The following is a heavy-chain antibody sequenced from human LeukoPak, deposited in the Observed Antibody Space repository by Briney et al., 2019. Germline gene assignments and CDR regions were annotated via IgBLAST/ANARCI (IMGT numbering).Heavy chain of an antibody. CDR3: SRGLQENLAWLTSFSAFDI. V-gene: IGHV1-18*01. D-gene: IGHD6-19*01. Sequence: ASVTVSCKTSGYTFTSYGISWVRQAAGQGLDWMGWISAYNGYTNYLQKVQGRVAMTTDPSTSTAYMELRNLRSNVTAVYYFSRGLQENLAWLTSFSAFDIWGQGTMVTVSS. J-gene: IGHJ3*02. CDR2: ISAYNGYT. CDR1: GYTFTSYG.